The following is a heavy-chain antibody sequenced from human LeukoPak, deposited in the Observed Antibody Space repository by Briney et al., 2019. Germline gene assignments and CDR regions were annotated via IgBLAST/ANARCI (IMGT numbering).Heavy chain of an antibody. CDR1: GVSVSNHY. V-gene: IGHV4-59*02. CDR2: FYYSGGT. CDR3: ARAGLMVRGVTAAWFDP. D-gene: IGHD3-10*01. Sequence: SETLSLTCSVSGVSVSNHYWSWIRQPPGKGLEWIGWFYYSGGTYFNPSLGSRVTISADTSRNHLSLNLRSLTAADTAVYYCARAGLMVRGVTAAWFDPWGQGTLVTVSS. J-gene: IGHJ5*02.